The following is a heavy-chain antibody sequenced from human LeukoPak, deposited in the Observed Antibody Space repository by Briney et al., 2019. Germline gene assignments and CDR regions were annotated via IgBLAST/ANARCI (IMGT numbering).Heavy chain of an antibody. CDR2: ISYDGSNK. J-gene: IGHJ4*02. CDR1: GFTFSSYA. CDR3: AKGTYITIFD. Sequence: GGSLRLSCAASGFTFSSYAMHWVRQAPGKGLEWVAVISYDGSNKYYADSVKGRFTISRDNSKNTLYLQMNSLRAEDTAVYYCAKGTYITIFDWGQGTLVTVSS. D-gene: IGHD3-3*01. V-gene: IGHV3-30-3*01.